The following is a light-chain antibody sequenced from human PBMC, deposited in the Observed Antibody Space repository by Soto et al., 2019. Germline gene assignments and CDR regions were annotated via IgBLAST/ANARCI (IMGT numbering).Light chain of an antibody. CDR1: QSVGNN. CDR3: QQDRSYPHV. J-gene: IGKJ4*01. V-gene: IGKV3D-11*03. CDR2: DAC. Sequence: EIVWTQSPATLCLSPGERATLSCRASQSVGNNLAWYQQKPGEAPRLLIYDACSRATGMPERLSGGGSGTDFTVTISSLEPEDSAVHFSQQDRSYPHVVGGGTKVDIK.